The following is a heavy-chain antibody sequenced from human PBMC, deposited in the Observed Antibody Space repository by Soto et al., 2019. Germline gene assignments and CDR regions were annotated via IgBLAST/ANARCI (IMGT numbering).Heavy chain of an antibody. Sequence: SVKVSLKASGYTFTSYGISWVRQAPGQGLEWMGWISAYNGNTNYAQKLQGRVTMTTDTSTSTAYMELRSLRSDDTAVYHCARKQWLVPIDYWGQGTLVTVSS. CDR1: GYTFTSYG. V-gene: IGHV1-18*04. CDR3: ARKQWLVPIDY. J-gene: IGHJ4*02. CDR2: ISAYNGNT. D-gene: IGHD6-19*01.